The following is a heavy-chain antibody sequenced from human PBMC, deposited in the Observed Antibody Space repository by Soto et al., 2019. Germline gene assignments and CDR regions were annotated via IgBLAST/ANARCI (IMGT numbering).Heavy chain of an antibody. CDR2: IHYSGTT. J-gene: IGHJ6*02. CDR3: ASDLRQDQQLPGYYYYGLDV. V-gene: IGHV4-31*03. Sequence: TLSLTCTVYGGPGKSGAYYWSWIRQHPGKGLEWIGHIHYSGTTYYNPSLQSRVTISLDTSNNHFSLKLSSVTAADTAVYYCASDLRQDQQLPGYYYYGLDVWGQGTTVTVSS. CDR1: GGPGKSGAYY. D-gene: IGHD6-13*01.